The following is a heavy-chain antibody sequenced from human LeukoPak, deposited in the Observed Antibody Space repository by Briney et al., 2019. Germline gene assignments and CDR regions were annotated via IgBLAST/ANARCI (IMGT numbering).Heavy chain of an antibody. CDR1: GGTFSSYA. D-gene: IGHD3-10*01. CDR3: AREQSRVYYYGMDV. V-gene: IGHV1-69*13. J-gene: IGHJ6*02. Sequence: ASVKVSCKASGGTFSSYAISWVRQAPGQGLEWMGGIIPIFGTANYAQKFQGRVTITADESTSTAYMELSSLRSEDTAVYYCAREQSRVYYYGMDVWGQGTTVTVSS. CDR2: IIPIFGTA.